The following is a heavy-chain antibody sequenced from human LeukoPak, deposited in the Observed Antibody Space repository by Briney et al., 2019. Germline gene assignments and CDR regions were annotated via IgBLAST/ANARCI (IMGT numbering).Heavy chain of an antibody. D-gene: IGHD3-22*01. CDR2: IRSKANNYAT. Sequence: GGSLRLSCAASGFTFSGSTMHWVRQASGKGLEWIGRIRSKANNYATDYAASLKGRFTISRHDLKNTAYLQMNSLPTEDTALYYCTRRPYYDSGTYYVMDWFDPWGQGTLVTVSS. CDR1: GFTFSGST. CDR3: TRRPYYDSGTYYVMDWFDP. V-gene: IGHV3-73*01. J-gene: IGHJ5*02.